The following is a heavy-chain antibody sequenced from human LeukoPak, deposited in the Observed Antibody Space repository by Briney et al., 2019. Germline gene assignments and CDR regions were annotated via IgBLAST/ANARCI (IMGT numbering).Heavy chain of an antibody. CDR1: GGSFSGYY. CDR2: TNHSGST. V-gene: IGHV4-34*01. J-gene: IGHJ4*02. Sequence: PSETLSLTCAVYGGSFSGYYWSWIRQPPGKGLEWIGETNHSGSTNYNPSLKSRVTISVDTSKNQFSLKLSSVTAADTAVYYCARGRAELDYWGQGTLVTVSS. CDR3: ARGRAELDY.